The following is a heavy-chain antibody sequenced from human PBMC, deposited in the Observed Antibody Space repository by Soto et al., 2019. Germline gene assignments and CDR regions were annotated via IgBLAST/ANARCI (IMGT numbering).Heavy chain of an antibody. V-gene: IGHV1-2*02. Sequence: QVQLVQSGAEVKKPGASVKVSCKASGYTFTGYYMHWVRQAPGQGLEWMGWINPNSGGTNYAQKFQGRVTMTRDTSISTAYMELSRLRSDDTAVYYCAGVGRGYDSSGYYQRYFDLWGRGTLVTVSS. D-gene: IGHD3-22*01. CDR1: GYTFTGYY. CDR2: INPNSGGT. J-gene: IGHJ2*01. CDR3: AGVGRGYDSSGYYQRYFDL.